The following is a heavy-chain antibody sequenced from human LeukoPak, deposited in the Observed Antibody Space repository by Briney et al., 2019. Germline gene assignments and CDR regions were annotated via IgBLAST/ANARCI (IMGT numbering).Heavy chain of an antibody. CDR2: IYYSGST. V-gene: IGHV4-30-4*08. Sequence: SETLSLTCTVSGGSISSGDYYWSWIRQPPGKGLEWIGYIYYSGSTYYNPSLKSRVTISVDTSKNQFSLKLSSVTAADTAVYYCAREWGYGSGSYYSLDYWGQGTLVTVSS. CDR3: AREWGYGSGSYYSLDY. D-gene: IGHD3-10*01. CDR1: GGSISSGDYY. J-gene: IGHJ4*02.